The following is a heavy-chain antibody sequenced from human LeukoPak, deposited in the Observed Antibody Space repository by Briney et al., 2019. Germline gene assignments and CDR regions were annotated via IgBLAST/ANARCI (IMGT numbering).Heavy chain of an antibody. CDR3: ARGAEYYAIWRGYAGYSDY. V-gene: IGHV4-39*06. CDR2: ISHRGST. Sequence: SETLSLTCTVSRGSISSGNYYWGWIRQPPGKGLEWVGSISHRGSTYYNPSPRSRITISLDRSKQKFPLKLTSVTAADTAVYFCARGAEYYAIWRGYAGYSDYWGQGISVTVSS. J-gene: IGHJ4*02. D-gene: IGHD3-3*01. CDR1: RGSISSGNYY.